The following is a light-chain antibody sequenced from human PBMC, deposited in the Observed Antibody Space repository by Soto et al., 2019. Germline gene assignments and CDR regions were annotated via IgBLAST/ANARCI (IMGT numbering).Light chain of an antibody. J-gene: IGLJ3*02. Sequence: QSVLTQAASMSESPGHSITISCAGTSSDVGGYTLVSWYQQHPGKVPKLIIYEDTKRPSGVSNRFSGSKSGNTASLTISGLQADDEAIYYCAAWDDSLNGWVFGGGTQLTVL. CDR3: AAWDDSLNGWV. CDR2: EDT. V-gene: IGLV2-23*01. CDR1: SSDVGGYTL.